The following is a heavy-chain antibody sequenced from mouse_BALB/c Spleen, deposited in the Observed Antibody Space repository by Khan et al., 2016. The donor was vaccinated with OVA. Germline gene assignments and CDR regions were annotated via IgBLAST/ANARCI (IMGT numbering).Heavy chain of an antibody. V-gene: IGHV9-3-1*01. D-gene: IGHD3-3*01. J-gene: IGHJ4*01. CDR1: GYTFTNYG. Sequence: QIQLVQSGPELKKPGETVKISCKASGYTFTNYGVNWVKQTPGKGLKWMGWINTYTGEPTYADDFKGRFAFSLETSASTAFLQINNLKNEDTATYCCARGGRRAMDYWGQGTSVTVSS. CDR3: ARGGRRAMDY. CDR2: INTYTGEP.